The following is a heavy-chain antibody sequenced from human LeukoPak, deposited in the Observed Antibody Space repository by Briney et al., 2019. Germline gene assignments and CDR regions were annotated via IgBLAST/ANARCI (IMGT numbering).Heavy chain of an antibody. CDR3: ARVGTRVEFSSSWSFDY. Sequence: ASVKVSCKASGYTFTGYYMHWVRQAPGQGLEWMGWINPNSGGTNYAQKFQGRVTMTRDTSISTAYMELSRLRSDDTAVYYCARVGTRVEFSSSWSFDYWGQGTLVTVSS. D-gene: IGHD6-13*01. CDR2: INPNSGGT. CDR1: GYTFTGYY. V-gene: IGHV1-2*02. J-gene: IGHJ4*02.